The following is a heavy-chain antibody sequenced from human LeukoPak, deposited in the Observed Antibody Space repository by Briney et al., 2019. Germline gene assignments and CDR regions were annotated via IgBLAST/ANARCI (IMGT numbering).Heavy chain of an antibody. D-gene: IGHD2-15*01. CDR3: ATEFTTPQLRNGYYFDY. CDR2: FDGEDGET. V-gene: IGHV1-24*01. Sequence: ASVKLACKVSGYTLTELSMHCARKAPGIGLEWMGGFDGEDGETIYAQKFQGRVTMTEDTSTDTAYMELSSLRSEDTAVYYCATEFTTPQLRNGYYFDYWGQGTLVTVSS. J-gene: IGHJ4*02. CDR1: GYTLTELS.